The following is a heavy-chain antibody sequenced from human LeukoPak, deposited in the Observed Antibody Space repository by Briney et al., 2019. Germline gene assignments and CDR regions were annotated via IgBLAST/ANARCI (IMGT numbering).Heavy chain of an antibody. Sequence: PGGSLRLSCAASGFTFNTYGMHWVRQAPGKGLEWVAVIWYDGSKIHYAESVKGRFTISRDNSKNTLYLQMNSLRAEDTAVYYCASSSGGSMGVFDYWGQGTLVTVSS. CDR3: ASSSGGSMGVFDY. D-gene: IGHD6-19*01. J-gene: IGHJ4*02. CDR2: IWYDGSKI. V-gene: IGHV3-33*01. CDR1: GFTFNTYG.